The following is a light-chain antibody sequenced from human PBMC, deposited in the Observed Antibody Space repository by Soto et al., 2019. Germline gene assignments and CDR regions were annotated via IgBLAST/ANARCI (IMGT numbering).Light chain of an antibody. CDR3: QQRSNWPIT. CDR2: DAF. CDR1: QRVYSN. J-gene: IGKJ5*01. V-gene: IGKV3-11*01. Sequence: EILMTQSPDTLSVSPGESATLSCRASQRVYSNLAWYQQRPDQAPRLLIYDAFNRATGIPARFSGSGSGTDFTLTIGSLEPEDFVVYYCQQRSNWPITFGQGTRLEIK.